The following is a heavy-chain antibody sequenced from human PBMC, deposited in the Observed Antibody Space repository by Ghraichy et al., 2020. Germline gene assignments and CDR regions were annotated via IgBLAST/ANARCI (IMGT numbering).Heavy chain of an antibody. CDR3: ARDLSGSSRPLYYYYGMDV. D-gene: IGHD6-6*01. CDR1: GGSISSYY. J-gene: IGHJ6*02. V-gene: IGHV4-59*01. CDR2: IYYSGST. Sequence: SETLSLTCTVSGGSISSYYWSWIRQPPGKGLEWIGYIYYSGSTNYNPSLKSRVTISVDTSKNQFSLKLSSVTAADTAVYYCARDLSGSSRPLYYYYGMDVWGQGTTVTVSS.